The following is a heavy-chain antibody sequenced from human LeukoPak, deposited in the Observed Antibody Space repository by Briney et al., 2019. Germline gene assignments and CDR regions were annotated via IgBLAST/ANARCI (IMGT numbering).Heavy chain of an antibody. V-gene: IGHV3-23*01. J-gene: IGHJ4*02. CDR2: ISGSGGST. CDR1: GFTFSNYA. Sequence: GGSLRLSCVASGFTFSNYAMSWVRQAPGKGLEWVSAISGSGGSTYYADSVKGLFTISRDNPKNTLYLQMNSLRAEDTAVYYCAKPIQLWSPFDYRGQGTLVTVSS. D-gene: IGHD5-18*01. CDR3: AKPIQLWSPFDY.